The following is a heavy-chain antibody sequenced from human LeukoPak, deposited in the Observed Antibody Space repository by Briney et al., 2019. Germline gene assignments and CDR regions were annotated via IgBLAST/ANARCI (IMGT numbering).Heavy chain of an antibody. CDR2: IDPSGGGT. CDR3: ASVGSGSSPIIDFDY. D-gene: IGHD3-10*01. J-gene: IGHJ4*02. CDR1: GYTFTAYY. V-gene: IGHV1-46*01. Sequence: ASVKVSCKASGYTFTAYYMHWVRQAPGQGLEWMGIIDPSGGGTSYAQKFQGRVTLTRDTSTSIVYMELSSLTSEDTAVYYCASVGSGSSPIIDFDYWGQGTLVTVCS.